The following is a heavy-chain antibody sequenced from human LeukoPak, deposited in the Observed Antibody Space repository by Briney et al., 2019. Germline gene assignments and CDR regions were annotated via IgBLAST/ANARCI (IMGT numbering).Heavy chain of an antibody. CDR2: ISPDGSIS. CDR1: GFNFSNFW. Sequence: PGGSLRLSCAASGFNFSNFWMHWVRQTPGKGLVWVSRISPDGSISNYADSVKGRFTVSRDNAKNTLSLQMNSLTADDTAVYYCARDGLLFYYYHYMDVWGKGTTVTVSS. D-gene: IGHD2-21*01. J-gene: IGHJ6*03. CDR3: ARDGLLFYYYHYMDV. V-gene: IGHV3-74*01.